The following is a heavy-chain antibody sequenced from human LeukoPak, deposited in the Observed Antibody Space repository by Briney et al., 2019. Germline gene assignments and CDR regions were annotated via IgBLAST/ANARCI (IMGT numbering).Heavy chain of an antibody. D-gene: IGHD5-18*01. CDR2: ISGDGVNT. J-gene: IGHJ4*02. V-gene: IGHV3-43*02. CDR3: TKGPDRARTSDY. CDR1: GFTFDDYA. Sequence: GRSLRLSCAASGFTFDDYAMHWVRQPPGKGLEWVSLISGDGVNTYYAGSVKGRFTISRDNSKSSLYLQMNSLRTEDTALYYCTKGPDRARTSDYWGQGTLVTVSS.